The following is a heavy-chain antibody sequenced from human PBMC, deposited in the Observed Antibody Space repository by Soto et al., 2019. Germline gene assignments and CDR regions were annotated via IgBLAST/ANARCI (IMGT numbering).Heavy chain of an antibody. V-gene: IGHV4-34*01. CDR1: GGSFSGYY. CDR3: ARGRGVFLLWFGELSDYYGMDV. D-gene: IGHD3-10*01. Sequence: SETLSLTCAVYGGSFSGYYWSWIRQPPGKGLEWIGEINHSGSTNYNPSLKSRVTISVDTSKNQFSLKLSSVTAADTAVFYCARGRGVFLLWFGELSDYYGMDVWGKGTTVTVSS. CDR2: INHSGST. J-gene: IGHJ6*04.